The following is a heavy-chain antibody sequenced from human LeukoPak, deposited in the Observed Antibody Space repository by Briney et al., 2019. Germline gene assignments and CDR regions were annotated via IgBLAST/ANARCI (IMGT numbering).Heavy chain of an antibody. CDR2: ISYSGST. J-gene: IGHJ4*02. CDR3: AAWQNRLFDY. V-gene: IGHV4-61*08. D-gene: IGHD2/OR15-2a*01. CDR1: RGPVSSGDYY. Sequence: SETLSLTCTVSRGPVSSGDYYWTWIRQPPGKGLEWIGYISYSGSTNYNPSLKSRVTISIDTSKNQISLKLGPVTAADTAVYYCAAWQNRLFDYWGQGTLVTVSS.